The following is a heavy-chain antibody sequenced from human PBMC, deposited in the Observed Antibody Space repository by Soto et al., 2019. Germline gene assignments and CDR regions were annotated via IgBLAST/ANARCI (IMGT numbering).Heavy chain of an antibody. Sequence: GGSLTLSCAPFRFNFSTYGMHWVRQAPGKGLEWVAVIWSDGGNKYYGDSVKGRFTISRDNSKNKLYLQMNSLRAEDTAVYYCAKYSCSDDYHDQQSSWGQG. CDR2: IWSDGGNK. CDR3: AKYSCSDDYHDQQSS. V-gene: IGHV3-33*06. J-gene: IGHJ5*01. D-gene: IGHD2-2*01. CDR1: RFNFSTYG.